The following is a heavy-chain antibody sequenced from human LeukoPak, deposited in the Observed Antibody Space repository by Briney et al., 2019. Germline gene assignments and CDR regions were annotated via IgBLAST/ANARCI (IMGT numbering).Heavy chain of an antibody. J-gene: IGHJ3*01. V-gene: IGHV4-34*01. D-gene: IGHD6-13*01. CDR2: IYYSGST. CDR3: ARGMQLLVRDAFDV. Sequence: PSETLSLACAVYGGSFSGYYWSWIRQPPGKGLEWIGSIYYSGSTYYNPSLKSRVTMSVDTSKNQFSLKLTSVTAADTAMYYCARGMQLLVRDAFDVWGLGTMVTVSS. CDR1: GGSFSGYY.